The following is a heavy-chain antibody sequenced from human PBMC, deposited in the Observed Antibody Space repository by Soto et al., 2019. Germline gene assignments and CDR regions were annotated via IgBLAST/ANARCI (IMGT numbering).Heavy chain of an antibody. CDR3: TTVRNYEVAPPLY. J-gene: IGHJ4*02. CDR2: IKSKTDAGTP. CDR1: GFTFSNAW. V-gene: IGHV3-15*01. D-gene: IGHD1-7*01. Sequence: GGSLRLSCAASGFTFSNAWMSWVRQAPGKGMERVGRIKSKTDAGTPDYAAPVKGRFTISRDDSKNTLYLQLNSLKTEDTAVYYCTTVRNYEVAPPLYWGQGTLVTVSS.